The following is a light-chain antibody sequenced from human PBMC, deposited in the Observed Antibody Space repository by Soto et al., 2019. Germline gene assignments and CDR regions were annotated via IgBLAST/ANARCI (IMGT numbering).Light chain of an antibody. CDR3: QQYYSSPRT. Sequence: EIVMTQSPATLSVSPGERATLSCRASHYVGTKLVWYQQGPGQAPRLLIYAASTRASDIPARFSASGSGTEFTLTISGLQSEDFAVYYFQQYYSSPRTLGQGTQVEIK. CDR1: HYVGTK. CDR2: AAS. J-gene: IGKJ1*01. V-gene: IGKV3-15*01.